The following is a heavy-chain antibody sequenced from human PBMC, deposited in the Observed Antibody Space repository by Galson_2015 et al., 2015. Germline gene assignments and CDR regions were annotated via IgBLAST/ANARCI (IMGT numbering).Heavy chain of an antibody. CDR3: ARRRVLSDYDCFDY. CDR1: GFSLTTSSMC. J-gene: IGHJ4*02. V-gene: IGHV2-70*13. Sequence: PALVKPTQTLSLTCTFSGFSLTTSSMCVTWVRQSPGKALEWLALIDWDGDKKYNGSLKARLSVSRDTSQNQVVLTMTNMDPADTGTYYCARRRVLSDYDCFDYWGQGIHVTVSS. CDR2: IDWDGDK. D-gene: IGHD5-12*01.